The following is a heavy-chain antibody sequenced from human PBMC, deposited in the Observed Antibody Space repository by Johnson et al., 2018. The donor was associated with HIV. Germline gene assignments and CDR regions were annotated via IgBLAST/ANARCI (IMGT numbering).Heavy chain of an antibody. CDR3: ARALGAAAGAFDI. V-gene: IGHV3-30*02. J-gene: IGHJ3*02. D-gene: IGHD6-13*01. CDR1: GFTFSSYG. Sequence: QVQLVESGGGVVQPGRSLRLSCAASGFTFSSYGMHWVRQAPGKGLEWVAFIRYDGSNKYYADSVKGRFTISRDNSKNTLYLQMNSLRAEDTAVYYCARALGAAAGAFDIWGQGTMVTVSS. CDR2: IRYDGSNK.